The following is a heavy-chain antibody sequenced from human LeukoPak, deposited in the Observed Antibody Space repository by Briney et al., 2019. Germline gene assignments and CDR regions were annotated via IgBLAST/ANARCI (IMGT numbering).Heavy chain of an antibody. CDR2: IKQDGSEK. CDR3: AGDVRGERSYYFDY. CDR1: GFTFSSYW. V-gene: IGHV3-7*01. Sequence: GGSLRLSCAASGFTFSSYWMSWVRQAPGKGLEWVANIKQDGSEKYYVDSVKGRFTISRDNAKNSLYLQMNSLRAEDTAVYYCAGDVRGERSYYFDYWGQGTLVTVSS. D-gene: IGHD3-16*01. J-gene: IGHJ4*02.